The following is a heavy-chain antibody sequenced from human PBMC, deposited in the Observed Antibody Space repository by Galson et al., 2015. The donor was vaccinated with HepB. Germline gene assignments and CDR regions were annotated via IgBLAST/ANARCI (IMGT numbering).Heavy chain of an antibody. CDR2: MNPNSGNT. Sequence: SVKVSCKASGYTFTSYDINWVRQATGQGLEWMGWMNPNSGNTGYAQKLQGRVTMTRNTSISTSYMELSSLRSEDTAVYYCARGGSSPDTNFDYWGQATLVTVSS. CDR3: ARGGSSPDTNFDY. V-gene: IGHV1-8*01. J-gene: IGHJ4*02. D-gene: IGHD2-2*01. CDR1: GYTFTSYD.